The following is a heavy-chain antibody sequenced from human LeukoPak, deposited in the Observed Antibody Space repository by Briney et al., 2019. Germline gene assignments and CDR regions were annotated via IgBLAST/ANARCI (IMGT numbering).Heavy chain of an antibody. D-gene: IGHD3-22*01. Sequence: PSETPSLTCAVYGGSFSGYYWSWIRQPPGKGLEWIGEINHSGSTNYNPSLKSRVTISVDTSKNQFSLKLSSVTAADTAVYYCARRLVGSGYLRDFDYWGQGTLVTVSS. CDR2: INHSGST. V-gene: IGHV4-34*01. CDR3: ARRLVGSGYLRDFDY. CDR1: GGSFSGYY. J-gene: IGHJ4*02.